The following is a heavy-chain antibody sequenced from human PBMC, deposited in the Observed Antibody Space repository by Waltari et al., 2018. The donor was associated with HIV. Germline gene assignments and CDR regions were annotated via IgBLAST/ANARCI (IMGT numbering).Heavy chain of an antibody. CDR3: ARGPGGLWFGESY. CDR2: INPNMGGT. J-gene: IGHJ4*02. CDR1: GYTFTGYY. Sequence: QVQLVQSGAEVKKPGASVKVSCKASGYTFTGYYMHWVRQAPGQGLEWMGWINPNMGGTNYAQKFQGRVTMTRDTSISTAYMELSRLRSDDTAVYYCARGPGGLWFGESYWGQGTLVTVSS. D-gene: IGHD3-10*01. V-gene: IGHV1-2*02.